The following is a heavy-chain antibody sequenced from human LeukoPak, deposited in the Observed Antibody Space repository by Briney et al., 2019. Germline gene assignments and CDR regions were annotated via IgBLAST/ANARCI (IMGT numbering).Heavy chain of an antibody. CDR3: ASLNFWSGFYCYYGMDV. J-gene: IGHJ6*02. D-gene: IGHD3-3*01. CDR2: ISSSGSTI. Sequence: GGSLRLSCAASGFTFSDHYMSWIRQAPGKGLEWVSYISSSGSTIYHADSVKGRFTISRDNAKNSLYLQMKSLRVEDTAVYYCASLNFWSGFYCYYGMDVWGQGTTVTVSS. CDR1: GFTFSDHY. V-gene: IGHV3-11*01.